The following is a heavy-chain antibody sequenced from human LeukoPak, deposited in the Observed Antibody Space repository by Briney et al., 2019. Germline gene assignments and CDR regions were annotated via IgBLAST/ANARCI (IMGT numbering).Heavy chain of an antibody. D-gene: IGHD1-26*01. Sequence: ASVKVSCKASGYTFTSYYMHWVRQAPGQGLEWMGIINPSGGSTSYAQKFQGRVTMTRDTSISTAYMELSSLRSEDTAVYYCARALVGAKGDLDAFDIWGQGTMVTVSS. CDR1: GYTFTSYY. V-gene: IGHV1-46*01. CDR2: INPSGGST. J-gene: IGHJ3*02. CDR3: ARALVGAKGDLDAFDI.